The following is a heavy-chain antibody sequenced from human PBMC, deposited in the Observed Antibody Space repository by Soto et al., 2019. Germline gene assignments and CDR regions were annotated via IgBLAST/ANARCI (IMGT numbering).Heavy chain of an antibody. V-gene: IGHV3-30*18. CDR2: ISNDGSNK. CDR1: GFTFSSYG. D-gene: IGHD2-15*01. CDR3: AKRDCSGGSCYQDAFDI. J-gene: IGHJ3*02. Sequence: QVQLVESGGGVVQPGRSLRLSCAASGFTFSSYGMQWVRQAPGKGLEWVAVISNDGSNKYYADSVKGRFTISRDNSKNTLYLHMNSLRAEDTAVYYCAKRDCSGGSCYQDAFDIWGQGTMVTVSS.